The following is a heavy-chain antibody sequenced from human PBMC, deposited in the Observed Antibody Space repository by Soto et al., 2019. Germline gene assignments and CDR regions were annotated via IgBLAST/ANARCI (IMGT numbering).Heavy chain of an antibody. CDR1: GYTFTGYY. D-gene: IGHD2-15*01. CDR2: INPNSGGT. V-gene: IGHV1-2*04. J-gene: IGHJ6*02. Sequence: ASVKVSCKASGYTFTGYYMHWVRQAPGQVLEWMGWINPNSGGTNYAQKFQGWVTMTRDTSISTAYMELSRLRSDDTAVYYCARARGGYCSGGSCYERGPYYYYYGMDVWGQGTTVTVSS. CDR3: ARARGGYCSGGSCYERGPYYYYYGMDV.